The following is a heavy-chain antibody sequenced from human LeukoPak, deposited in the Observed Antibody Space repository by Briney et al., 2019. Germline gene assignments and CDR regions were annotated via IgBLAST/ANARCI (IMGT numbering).Heavy chain of an antibody. D-gene: IGHD2-2*01. CDR1: GFTVSSNY. CDR2: IYSGGST. Sequence: GGSLRLSCAASGFTVSSNYMSWVRQAPGKGLEWVSVIYSGGSTYYADSVKGRFTISRDNSKNTLYLQMNSLRAEDTAVYYCARENYCSSTSCYYYYYYGMDVWGQGTTVTVSS. V-gene: IGHV3-66*01. J-gene: IGHJ6*02. CDR3: ARENYCSSTSCYYYYYYGMDV.